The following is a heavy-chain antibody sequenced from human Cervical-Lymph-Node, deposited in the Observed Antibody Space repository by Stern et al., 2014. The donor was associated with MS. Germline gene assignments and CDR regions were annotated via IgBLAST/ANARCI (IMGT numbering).Heavy chain of an antibody. CDR3: AREQQLVWFDP. J-gene: IGHJ5*02. CDR2: IYYSGST. D-gene: IGHD6-13*01. Sequence: QVQLGQSGPGLVKPSETLSLTCTVSGGSISSYYWSWIRQPPGKGLEWIGYIYYSGSTNYNPSLKSRVTISVDTSKNQFSLKLSSVTAADTAVYYCAREQQLVWFDPWGQGTLVTASS. CDR1: GGSISSYY. V-gene: IGHV4-59*01.